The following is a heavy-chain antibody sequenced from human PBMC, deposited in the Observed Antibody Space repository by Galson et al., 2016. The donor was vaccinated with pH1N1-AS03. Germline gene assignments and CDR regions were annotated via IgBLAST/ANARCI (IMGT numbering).Heavy chain of an antibody. J-gene: IGHJ5*02. CDR3: ARGVVDCSGPACSGTLRFDP. CDR2: MNPDSGNT. D-gene: IGHD2-15*01. CDR1: GYTFTTYD. Sequence: SVKVSCKASGYTFTTYDINWVRQAPGQGLEWMGWMNPDSGNTGYAPSFQGRVTITRDTSISTAYMGLSSLRSEDTAVYYCARGVVDCSGPACSGTLRFDPWGQGTLVTVSS. V-gene: IGHV1-8*03.